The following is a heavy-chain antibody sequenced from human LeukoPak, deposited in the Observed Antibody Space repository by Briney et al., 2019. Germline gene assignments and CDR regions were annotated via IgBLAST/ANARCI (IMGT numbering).Heavy chain of an antibody. V-gene: IGHV3-48*04. D-gene: IGHD5-18*01. CDR2: ISSSGSTI. J-gene: IGHJ4*02. CDR1: GFTFSSYS. Sequence: GGSLRLSCAASGFTFSSYSMNWVRQAPGKGLEWVSYISSSGSTIYYADSVKGRFTISRDNAKNSLYLQMNSLRAEDTAVYYCARTDTWIQPEGYWGQGTLVTVSS. CDR3: ARTDTWIQPEGY.